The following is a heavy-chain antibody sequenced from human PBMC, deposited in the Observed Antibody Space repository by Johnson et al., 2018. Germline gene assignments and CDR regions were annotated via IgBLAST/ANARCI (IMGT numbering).Heavy chain of an antibody. CDR2: ISYDGSNK. J-gene: IGHJ3*02. CDR1: GFTFSSYG. V-gene: IGHV3-30*18. Sequence: QVQLVESGGGVVQPGRSLRLSCAASGFTFSSYGMHWVRQAPGKGLEWVAVISYDGSNKYYADSVKGLFTISRDNSKNTLYLQRNSLRAEDTAVYYCAKDKPSDSSGYDDAFDIWGQGTTVTVSS. D-gene: IGHD3-22*01. CDR3: AKDKPSDSSGYDDAFDI.